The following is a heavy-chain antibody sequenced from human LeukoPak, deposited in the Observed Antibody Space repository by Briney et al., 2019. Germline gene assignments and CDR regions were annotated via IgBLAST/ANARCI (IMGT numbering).Heavy chain of an antibody. D-gene: IGHD1-26*01. CDR1: GFIFRDHS. CDR2: INPDGST. V-gene: IGHV3-74*01. CDR3: VRALGGSDDY. Sequence: GGSLRLSCAASGFIFRDHSMHWARQIPGKGLVWVSRINPDGSTNYADSVKGRFTISRDNAKNTLYLQMRSLRVNDSSLYFCVRALGGSDDYWGQGTLVTVSS. J-gene: IGHJ4*02.